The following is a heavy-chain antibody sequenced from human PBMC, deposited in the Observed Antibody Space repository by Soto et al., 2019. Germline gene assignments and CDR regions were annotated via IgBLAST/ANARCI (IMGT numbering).Heavy chain of an antibody. J-gene: IGHJ6*02. D-gene: IGHD5-12*01. V-gene: IGHV3-74*01. CDR1: GFTFSGYW. Sequence: SVGSLRLSCAASGFTFSGYWMHWVCQAPGKGLVWVSRINSDGSSTSYADSVKGRFTISRDNAKNTLYLQMNSLRAEDTAVYYCARELAYIGNGMDVWGQGTTVTVSS. CDR3: ARELAYIGNGMDV. CDR2: INSDGSST.